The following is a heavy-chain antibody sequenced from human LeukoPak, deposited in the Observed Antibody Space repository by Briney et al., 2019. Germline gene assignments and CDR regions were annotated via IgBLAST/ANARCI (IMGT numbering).Heavy chain of an antibody. D-gene: IGHD6-13*01. V-gene: IGHV4-34*01. CDR2: INHSGST. J-gene: IGHJ6*03. CDR1: GGSFSGYY. Sequence: PSETLSLTCAVYGGSFSGYYWSWIRQPPGKGLEWIGEINHSGSTNYNPSLKSRVTISVDTSKNQFSLKLSSVTAADTAVYYCARGSVAAARYYYYYYYMDVWGKGTTVTVS. CDR3: ARGSVAAARYYYYYYYMDV.